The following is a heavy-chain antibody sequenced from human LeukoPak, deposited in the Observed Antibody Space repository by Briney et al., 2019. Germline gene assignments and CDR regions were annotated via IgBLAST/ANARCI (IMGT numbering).Heavy chain of an antibody. Sequence: GGSLRLSCAASRFTFSSYGMHWVRQAPGKGLEWVAVIWYDGSNKYYADSVKGRFTISRDNSKNTLYLQMNSLRAEDTAVYYCARARSGSYHFDYWGQGTLVTVSS. CDR1: RFTFSSYG. CDR3: ARARSGSYHFDY. CDR2: IWYDGSNK. V-gene: IGHV3-33*01. J-gene: IGHJ4*02. D-gene: IGHD3-10*01.